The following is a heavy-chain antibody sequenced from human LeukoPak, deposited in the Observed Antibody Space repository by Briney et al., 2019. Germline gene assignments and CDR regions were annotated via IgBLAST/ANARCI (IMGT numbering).Heavy chain of an antibody. CDR3: ARDRPYDYDILTKEWRRNYYGMDV. J-gene: IGHJ6*02. CDR1: GFTFSSYE. D-gene: IGHD3-9*01. CDR2: IKQDGSEK. V-gene: IGHV3-7*04. Sequence: PGGSLRLSCAASGFTFSSYEMNWVRQAPGKGLEWVAKIKQDGSEKYYVDSVKGRFTISRDNAKNSLYLQMNSLRAEDTAVYYCARDRPYDYDILTKEWRRNYYGMDVWGQGTTVTVSS.